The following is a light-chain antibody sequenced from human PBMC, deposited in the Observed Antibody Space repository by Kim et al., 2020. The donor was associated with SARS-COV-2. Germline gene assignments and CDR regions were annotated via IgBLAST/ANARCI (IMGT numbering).Light chain of an antibody. CDR1: QSISTY. CDR2: GAA. V-gene: IGKV1-39*01. Sequence: ASAGDRVTITCRARQSISTYFNWYHQRPGEAPKLLIYGAATLRSGVPSRFSGSGSGTDVTITISSLQPEDFATYFCQQSYITPSTFGPGTRLEIK. J-gene: IGKJ5*01. CDR3: QQSYITPST.